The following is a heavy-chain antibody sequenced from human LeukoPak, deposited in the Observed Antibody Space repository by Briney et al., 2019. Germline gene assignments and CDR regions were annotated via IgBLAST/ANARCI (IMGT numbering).Heavy chain of an antibody. CDR2: ISWDGGST. Sequence: GGSLRLSCAASGFTFDDYAMHWVRQAPGKGLEWVSLISWDGGSTYYADSVKGRFTISRDNSKNSLYLQMNSLRAEDTALYYCAKDDQFTLDYWGQGTLVTVSS. V-gene: IGHV3-43D*03. J-gene: IGHJ4*02. CDR1: GFTFDDYA. CDR3: AKDDQFTLDY.